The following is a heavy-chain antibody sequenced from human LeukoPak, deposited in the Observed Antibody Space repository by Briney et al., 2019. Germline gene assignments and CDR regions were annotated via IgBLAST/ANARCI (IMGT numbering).Heavy chain of an antibody. J-gene: IGHJ3*02. CDR2: IYYSGST. CDR3: ARDIKATYYDFWSGYSETDAFDI. D-gene: IGHD3-3*01. CDR1: GGSISSYY. V-gene: IGHV4-59*01. Sequence: PSETLSLTCTVSGGSISSYYWSWIRQPPGKGLEWIGYIYYSGSTSYNPSLKSRVTISVDTSKNQFSLKLSSVTAADTAVYYCARDIKATYYDFWSGYSETDAFDIWGQGTMVTVSS.